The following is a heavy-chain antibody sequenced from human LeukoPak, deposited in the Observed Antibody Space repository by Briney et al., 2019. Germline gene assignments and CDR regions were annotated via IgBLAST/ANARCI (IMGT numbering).Heavy chain of an antibody. D-gene: IGHD5-18*01. V-gene: IGHV1-2*02. J-gene: IGHJ5*02. Sequence: ASVKVSCTASGYTFTGYYMHWVRQAPGQGLEWMGWINPNSGGTNYAQKFQGRVTMTRDTSISTAYMELSRLRSDDTAVYYCATVDTAMVTWFDPWGQGTLVTVSS. CDR3: ATVDTAMVTWFDP. CDR1: GYTFTGYY. CDR2: INPNSGGT.